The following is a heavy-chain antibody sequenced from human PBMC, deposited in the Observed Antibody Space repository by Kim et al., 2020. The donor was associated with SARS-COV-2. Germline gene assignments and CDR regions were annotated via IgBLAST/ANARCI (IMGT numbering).Heavy chain of an antibody. D-gene: IGHD6-13*01. V-gene: IGHV4-39*01. CDR2: IYYSGST. J-gene: IGHJ4*02. Sequence: SETLSLTCTVSGGSISSSSYYWGWIRQPPGKGLEWIGSIYYSGSTYYNPSLKSRVTISVDTSKNQFSLKLSSVTAADTAVYYCARLGSSWPDYWGQGTLVTVSS. CDR3: ARLGSSWPDY. CDR1: GGSISSSSYY.